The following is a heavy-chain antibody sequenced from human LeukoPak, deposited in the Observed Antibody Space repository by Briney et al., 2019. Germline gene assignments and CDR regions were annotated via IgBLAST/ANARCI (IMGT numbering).Heavy chain of an antibody. J-gene: IGHJ4*02. CDR1: GFTFSYYA. CDR3: ARGSPAFDY. V-gene: IGHV3-30-3*01. Sequence: PGRSLRLSCAASGFTFSYYAMHWVRQAPGKGLEWVAVISYDGSNKYYADSVKGRFTISRDNSKNTLYLQMNSLRAEDTAVYYCARGSPAFDYWGQGTLVTASS. CDR2: ISYDGSNK.